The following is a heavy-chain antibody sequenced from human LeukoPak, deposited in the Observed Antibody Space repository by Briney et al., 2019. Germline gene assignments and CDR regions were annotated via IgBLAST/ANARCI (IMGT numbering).Heavy chain of an antibody. V-gene: IGHV3-21*04. Sequence: PGGSLRLSCAASGFTFNSYSMNWVRQAPGKGLEWVSSISSSSSYIYYADSVKGRFTISRDNSENALYLQMNSLRAEDTAIYYCARDRMGLTSLGRSALDSWGQGILVIVSS. D-gene: IGHD4/OR15-4a*01. J-gene: IGHJ4*02. CDR2: ISSSSSYI. CDR3: ARDRMGLTSLGRSALDS. CDR1: GFTFNSYS.